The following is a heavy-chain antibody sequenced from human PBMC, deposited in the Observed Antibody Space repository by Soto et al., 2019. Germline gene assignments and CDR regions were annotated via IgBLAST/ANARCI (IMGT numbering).Heavy chain of an antibody. Sequence: QVQLVQSGAEVKKPGASVKVSCKASGYTFTSYDINWVRQATGQGLEWMGWMNPNSGNTGYAQKVXXRXTXXRNTSISTAYMELSSLRSEDTAVYYCARGSSGCDYWGQGTLVTVSS. D-gene: IGHD6-19*01. CDR2: MNPNSGNT. V-gene: IGHV1-8*01. CDR1: GYTFTSYD. CDR3: ARGSSGCDY. J-gene: IGHJ4*02.